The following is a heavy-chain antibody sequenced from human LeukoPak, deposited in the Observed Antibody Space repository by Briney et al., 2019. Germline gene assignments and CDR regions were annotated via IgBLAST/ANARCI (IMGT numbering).Heavy chain of an antibody. V-gene: IGHV4-4*07. CDR2: TYSSGTT. CDR3: ARGQGHSSGGTCYSKWVDY. Sequence: SETLSLSCTVSGVSISNYFWSWIRQPAGKGLEWIGRTYSSGTTNYNPSLKSRVTMSVDTSKNQFSLRLRSVTAADTAVYYCARGQGHSSGGTCYSKWVDYWGQGTLVTVSS. D-gene: IGHD2-21*01. CDR1: GVSISNYF. J-gene: IGHJ4*02.